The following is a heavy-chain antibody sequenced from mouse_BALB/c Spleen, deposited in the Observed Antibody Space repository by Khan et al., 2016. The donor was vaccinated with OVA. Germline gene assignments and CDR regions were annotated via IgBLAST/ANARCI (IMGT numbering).Heavy chain of an antibody. J-gene: IGHJ2*01. V-gene: IGHV1S22*01. CDR3: TRGEYYGDY. CDR2: IYPGSGST. Sequence: LQQSGSELVRPGASVKLSCKASGYTFTSYWMHWVKQRPGQGLEWIGNIYPGSGSTNYDEKFTSKATLTVDTYYSTAYMTLRRLTSEDSAVYYCTRGEYYGDYWGQGTTLTVSS. CDR1: GYTFTSYW.